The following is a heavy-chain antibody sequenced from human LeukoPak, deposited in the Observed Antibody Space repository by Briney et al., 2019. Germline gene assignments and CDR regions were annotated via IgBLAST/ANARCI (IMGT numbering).Heavy chain of an antibody. CDR3: ARGDYSDYKRFDY. D-gene: IGHD4-11*01. Sequence: GGSLRLSCAASDFTFSTYNMNWVRQAPGKGLEGVSYISSSSTTKYYADSVKGRFTISRDNAENSVFLQMNSLSDEDTAVYYCARGDYSDYKRFDYWGQGTLVTVSS. CDR1: DFTFSTYN. CDR2: ISSSSTTK. J-gene: IGHJ4*02. V-gene: IGHV3-48*02.